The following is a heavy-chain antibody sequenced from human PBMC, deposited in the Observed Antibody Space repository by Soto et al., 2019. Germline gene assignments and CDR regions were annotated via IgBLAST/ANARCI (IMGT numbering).Heavy chain of an antibody. J-gene: IGHJ5*02. CDR1: GGSISSYY. V-gene: IGHV4-59*01. D-gene: IGHD5-12*01. CDR3: AREVATNNWFDP. Sequence: KASETLSLTCTVSGGSISSYYWSWIRQPPGKGLEWIGYIYYSGSTNYSPSLKSRVTISVDTSKNQFSLKLSSVTAADTAVYYCAREVATNNWFDPWGQGTLVTVS. CDR2: IYYSGST.